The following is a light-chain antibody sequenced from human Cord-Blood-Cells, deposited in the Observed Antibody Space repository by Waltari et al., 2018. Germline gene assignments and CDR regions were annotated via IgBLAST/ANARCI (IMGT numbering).Light chain of an antibody. CDR2: QDS. Sequence: SYELTQPPSVSVSPGQTASITCPGDKLGDKYACWYQQKPGQSPVLVIYQDSKRSSGIPERFSGSNSGNTATLTISGTQAMDEADYYCQAWDSSTNWVFGGGTKLTVL. CDR1: KLGDKY. V-gene: IGLV3-1*01. CDR3: QAWDSSTNWV. J-gene: IGLJ3*02.